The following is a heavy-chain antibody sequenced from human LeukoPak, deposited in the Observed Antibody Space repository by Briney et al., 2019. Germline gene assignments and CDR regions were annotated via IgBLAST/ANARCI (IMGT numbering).Heavy chain of an antibody. D-gene: IGHD3-10*01. CDR1: GGSISSYY. Sequence: SETLSLTCTVSGGSISSYYWSWIRQPPGKGLEWIGYIYYSGSTNYNPSLKSRVTISVDTSKNQFSLKLSSVTAADTAVYYCARYYGYYYYYMDVWGKGTTVTISS. J-gene: IGHJ6*03. CDR3: ARYYGYYYYYMDV. CDR2: IYYSGST. V-gene: IGHV4-59*01.